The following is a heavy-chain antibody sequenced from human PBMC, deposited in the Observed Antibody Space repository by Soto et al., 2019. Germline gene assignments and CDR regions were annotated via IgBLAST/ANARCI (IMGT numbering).Heavy chain of an antibody. CDR1: GGSISSSNW. CDR2: IDYSGST. CDR3: ARDPLVRGVAEYYYRGMDV. Sequence: PSETLSLTCAVSGGSISSSNWWSWVRQHPGKGLEWIGSIDYSGSTSYNPSLKSRVTMSVDTSKNQFSLKLSSVTAADTAVYYCARDPLVRGVAEYYYRGMDVWGQGTTVTVSS. J-gene: IGHJ6*02. V-gene: IGHV4-31*11. D-gene: IGHD3-10*01.